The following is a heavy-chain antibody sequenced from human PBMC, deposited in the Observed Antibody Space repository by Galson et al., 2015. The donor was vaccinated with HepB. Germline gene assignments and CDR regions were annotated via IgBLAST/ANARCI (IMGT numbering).Heavy chain of an antibody. CDR2: ISLDGRKT. V-gene: IGHV3-30*18. J-gene: IGHJ6*02. CDR3: AKDGLYCSSANCYHYYYYYYGMDV. Sequence: SLRLSCAASGFTFSTYGMHWGRQAPGKGLEWVASISLDGRKTYYVDSVQGRFTISRDNSNDTLYLQMNSLRAEDTAVYYCAKDGLYCSSANCYHYYYYYYGMDVWGQGTTVTVSS. CDR1: GFTFSTYG. D-gene: IGHD2-2*01.